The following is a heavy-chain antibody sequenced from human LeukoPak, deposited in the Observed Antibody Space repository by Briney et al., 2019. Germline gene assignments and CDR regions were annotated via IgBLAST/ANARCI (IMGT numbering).Heavy chain of an antibody. CDR2: LYHPDST. Sequence: SETLSLTCTVSGYPINNAYYWVWIRQPPGRGLEWIGSLYHPDSTYYNPSLKSRVTLTADTSRNQFSLKLSSVTAADTAVYYCAGSGAHYDFWSGYYRPGPFDYWGQGTLVTVSS. CDR3: AGSGAHYDFWSGYYRPGPFDY. CDR1: GYPINNAYY. V-gene: IGHV4-38-2*02. J-gene: IGHJ4*02. D-gene: IGHD3-3*01.